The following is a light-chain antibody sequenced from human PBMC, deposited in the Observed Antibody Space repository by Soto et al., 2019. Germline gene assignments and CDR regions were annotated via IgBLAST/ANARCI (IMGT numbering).Light chain of an antibody. J-gene: IGLJ1*01. CDR2: DVA. Sequence: QSVLTQPASVSDSPGQSITISCTGTSSDVGGSNFVSWYQQHPGKPPKLIIYDVANRPSGVSNRFSGSKSGSTASLIISRLHTEDEADYYCVSYTSRTTYVFGTGTKLTVL. CDR3: VSYTSRTTYV. V-gene: IGLV2-14*03. CDR1: SSDVGGSNF.